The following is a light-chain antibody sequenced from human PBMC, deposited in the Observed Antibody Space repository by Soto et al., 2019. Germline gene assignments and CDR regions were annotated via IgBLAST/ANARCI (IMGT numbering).Light chain of an antibody. CDR2: ANT. CDR1: SSNIGNNY. Sequence: QSVLTQPPSLSAAPGQRVTISCSGSSSNIGNNYVSWYQQLPGTAPKLLIYANTNRPSGIPDRFSGSKSGTAATLGITGLQSGDEADYYCGTWHSYLSAWVFGGGTKLTVL. CDR3: GTWHSYLSAWV. V-gene: IGLV1-51*02. J-gene: IGLJ3*02.